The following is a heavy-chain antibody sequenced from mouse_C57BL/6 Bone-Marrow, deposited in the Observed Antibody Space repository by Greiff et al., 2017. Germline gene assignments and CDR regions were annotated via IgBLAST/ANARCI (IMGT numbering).Heavy chain of an antibody. CDR3: ARRELRRAMDY. J-gene: IGHJ4*01. CDR1: GYSFTGYY. CDR2: INPSTGGT. Sequence: VQLQQSGPELVKPGASVKISCKASGYSFTGYYMNWVKQSPEKSLEWIGEINPSTGGTTYNQKFKAKATLTVDKSSSTAYMQLKSLTSEDSAVYYCARRELRRAMDYWGQGTSVTVSS. D-gene: IGHD1-1*01. V-gene: IGHV1-42*01.